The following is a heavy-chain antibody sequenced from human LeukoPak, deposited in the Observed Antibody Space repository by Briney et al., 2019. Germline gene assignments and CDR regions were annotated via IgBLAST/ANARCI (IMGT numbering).Heavy chain of an antibody. J-gene: IGHJ3*02. V-gene: IGHV4-39*07. CDR1: GGSISSSSYY. Sequence: PSETLSLTCIVSGGSISSSSYYWGWIRQPPGKGLEWIGSIYYSGSTHYNPSLKSRVTISVDTSKNQLSLKLSSATAADTAVYYCARTSRLTSFAADAFDIWGQGTMVTVSS. CDR2: IYYSGST. D-gene: IGHD3-9*01. CDR3: ARTSRLTSFAADAFDI.